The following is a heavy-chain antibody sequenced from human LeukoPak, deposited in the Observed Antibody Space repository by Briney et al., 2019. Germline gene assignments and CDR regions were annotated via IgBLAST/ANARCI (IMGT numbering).Heavy chain of an antibody. CDR2: IYDSGST. CDR3: AGGGGTNHYYYGMDV. CDR1: GGSISRYY. V-gene: IGHV4-59*01. D-gene: IGHD2-2*01. Sequence: PSETLSLTCTVSGGSISRYYWSWIRRPPGKGLEWIGYIYDSGSTNYNPSLKSRVTISVDTSKNQFSLKLGSVTAADTAVYYCAGGGGTNHYYYGMDVWGQGTTVTVSS. J-gene: IGHJ6*02.